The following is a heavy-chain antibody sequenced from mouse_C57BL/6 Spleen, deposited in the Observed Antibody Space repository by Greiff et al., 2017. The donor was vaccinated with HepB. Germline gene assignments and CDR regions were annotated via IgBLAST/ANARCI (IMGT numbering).Heavy chain of an antibody. D-gene: IGHD1-1*01. Sequence: VHVKQSGPELVKPGDSVKISCKASGYSFTGYFMNWVMQSHGKSLEWIGRINPYNGDTFYNQKFKGKATLTVDKSSSTAHMELRSLTSEDSAVYYCARSYVRSAMDYWGQGTSVTVSS. J-gene: IGHJ4*01. V-gene: IGHV1-20*01. CDR2: INPYNGDT. CDR1: GYSFTGYF. CDR3: ARSYVRSAMDY.